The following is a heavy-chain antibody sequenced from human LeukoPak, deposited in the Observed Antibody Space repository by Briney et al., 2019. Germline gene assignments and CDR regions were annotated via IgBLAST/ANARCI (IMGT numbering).Heavy chain of an antibody. CDR2: IDPSDSYT. CDR1: GYSFTSYW. J-gene: IGHJ4*02. D-gene: IGHD1-26*01. V-gene: IGHV5-10-1*01. CDR3: ARQGGATPGY. Sequence: PGESLRISCKGSGYSFTSYWISWVRQMPGKGLEWMGRIDPSDSYTNYSPSFEGHVTISADRSTNIAYLQWSSLKASDTAMYYCARQGGATPGYWGQGTLVTVSS.